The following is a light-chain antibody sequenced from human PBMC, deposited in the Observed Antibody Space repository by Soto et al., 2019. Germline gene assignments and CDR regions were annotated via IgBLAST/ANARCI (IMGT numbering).Light chain of an antibody. Sequence: FVMTQSPATLAVSPGEGATIPXRASQGFGVLFAWYQQDPGXXTRLXXXGEXTRGTGIPARFSGSGSGREFTLTLSSLQSEDFAGSYCQQYNNRSPWTVGQGTKVDIK. V-gene: IGKV3-15*01. CDR3: QQYNNRSPWT. J-gene: IGKJ1*01. CDR1: QGFGVL. CDR2: GEX.